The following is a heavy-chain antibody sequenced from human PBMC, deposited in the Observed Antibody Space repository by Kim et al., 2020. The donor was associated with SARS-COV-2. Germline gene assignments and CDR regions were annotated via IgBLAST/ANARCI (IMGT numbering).Heavy chain of an antibody. Sequence: YNRSQKSRVTISVATSKNQFSLKLSSVTAADTAVYYCARSSHRGGALDIWGQGTMVTVSS. V-gene: IGHV4-39*01. J-gene: IGHJ3*02. D-gene: IGHD3-10*01. CDR3: ARSSHRGGALDI.